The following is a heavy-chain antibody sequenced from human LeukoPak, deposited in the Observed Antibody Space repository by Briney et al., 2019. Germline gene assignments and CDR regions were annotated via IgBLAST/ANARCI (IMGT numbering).Heavy chain of an antibody. D-gene: IGHD2-15*01. CDR2: IKHRRS. CDR3: ARVVGATSIDY. Sequence: SETLSLTCSVSGSSIRSDYYWGWVRQPPGKGLEWIGSIKHRRSYYNPSLKSRVTISVDTSKNQFSLQLSSVTAADTAVYYCARVVGATSIDYWGQGILVTVSS. V-gene: IGHV4-38-2*02. J-gene: IGHJ4*02. CDR1: GSSIRSDYY.